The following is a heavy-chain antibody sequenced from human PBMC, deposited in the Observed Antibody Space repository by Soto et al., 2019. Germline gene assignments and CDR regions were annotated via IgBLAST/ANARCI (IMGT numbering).Heavy chain of an antibody. J-gene: IGHJ3*02. CDR1: GGSIRCGEYY. V-gene: IGHV4-31*03. D-gene: IGHD1-1*01. CDR2: IYRSERT. CDR3: ASRIGLSGIGYDGYDI. Sequence: QVQLQESGPGLVKPSQTLALTCTVSGGSIRCGEYYLKWIRQFPGKGLEWIGSIYRSERTAYNPALQSRLAISADPSNTVLFLRLTSVTAAETATYYWASRIGLSGIGYDGYDIWGQGTLVIVSS.